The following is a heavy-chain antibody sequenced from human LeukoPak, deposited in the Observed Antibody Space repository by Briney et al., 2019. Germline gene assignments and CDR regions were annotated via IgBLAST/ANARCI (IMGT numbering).Heavy chain of an antibody. CDR1: GYTFTGYY. Sequence: ASVKVSCKASGYTFTGYYMHWVRQAPGQGLEWMGWINPNSGGTNYAQKFQGWVTMTRDTSISTAYMELSRLRSDDTAVYYCARTQPYGDYAFGYWGQGTLVTVSS. V-gene: IGHV1-2*04. CDR2: INPNSGGT. D-gene: IGHD4-17*01. CDR3: ARTQPYGDYAFGY. J-gene: IGHJ4*02.